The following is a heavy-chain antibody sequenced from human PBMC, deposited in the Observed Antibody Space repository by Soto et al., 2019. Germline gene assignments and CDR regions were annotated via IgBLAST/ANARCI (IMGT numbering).Heavy chain of an antibody. J-gene: IGHJ4*02. CDR2: ISASDGRT. CDR1: GFSSRSYD. CDR3: ATLNCNYVRFPAY. Sequence: GGSLRLSCGVSGFSSRSYDVSWVRQAPGKGLEWVSAISASDGRTYYADSVKGRFTISTDNFKNTLYLQMNSLRAEDTAVYYCATLNCNYVRFPAYWGQETLVTVSS. V-gene: IGHV3-23*01. D-gene: IGHD1-7*01.